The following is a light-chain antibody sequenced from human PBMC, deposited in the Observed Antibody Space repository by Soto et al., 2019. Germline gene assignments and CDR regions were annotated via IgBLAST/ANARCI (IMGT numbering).Light chain of an antibody. CDR2: DAS. J-gene: IGKJ1*01. Sequence: DIQMTQSPSTLSASVGDRVTITCRASQSISSWLAWYQQKPGKAPKLLIYDASSLESGVPSRFSGSGSGTEFTLTTSCLQPDDFATYYCQQYKSYPRTCGQGTKVDIK. CDR3: QQYKSYPRT. CDR1: QSISSW. V-gene: IGKV1-5*01.